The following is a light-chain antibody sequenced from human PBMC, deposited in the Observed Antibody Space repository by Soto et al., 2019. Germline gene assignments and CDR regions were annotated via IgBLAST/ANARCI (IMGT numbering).Light chain of an antibody. CDR2: AVS. J-gene: IGKJ1*01. Sequence: DILLTQSPSSLSASVGDRVTITCRASQIIGTYLNWYQQKPGKAPKLLIHAVSSLHTGVPSRFSGSGTGTDFTHTISSLEPEDCAAYSCQESYSTPSWTFGQGTKV. CDR3: QESYSTPSWT. CDR1: QIIGTY. V-gene: IGKV1-39*01.